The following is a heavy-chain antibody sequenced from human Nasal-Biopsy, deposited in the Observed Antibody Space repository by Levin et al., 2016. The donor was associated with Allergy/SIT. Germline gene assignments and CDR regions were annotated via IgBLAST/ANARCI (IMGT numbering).Heavy chain of an antibody. CDR2: ISSSSNAI. D-gene: IGHD3-9*01. CDR3: ARIVRYSTLDS. Sequence: GGSLRLSCAASGFNFGYYSMNWVRQTPGKGLEWVSYISSSSNAIYYADSVKGRFTISRDNAKNSLYLQMNSLRAEDTAVYYCARIVRYSTLDSWGQGTLVTVSS. J-gene: IGHJ4*02. V-gene: IGHV3-48*01. CDR1: GFNFGYYS.